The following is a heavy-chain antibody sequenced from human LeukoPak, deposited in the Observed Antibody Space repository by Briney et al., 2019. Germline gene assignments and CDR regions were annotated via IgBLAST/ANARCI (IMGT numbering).Heavy chain of an antibody. CDR3: ARYLGDL. CDR2: INHSGST. J-gene: IGHJ5*02. V-gene: IGHV4-34*01. D-gene: IGHD3-16*01. Sequence: SETLSLTCAVYGGSFSGYYWSWIRQPPGKGLEWIGEINHSGSTNYNPSLKSRVTISVDTSKNQFSLKLSSVTAADTAVYYCARYLGDLWGQGTLVTVSS. CDR1: GGSFSGYY.